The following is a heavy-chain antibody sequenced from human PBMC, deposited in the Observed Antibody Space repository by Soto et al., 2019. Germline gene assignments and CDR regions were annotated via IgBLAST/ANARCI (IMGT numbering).Heavy chain of an antibody. CDR2: IYNSGST. V-gene: IGHV4-4*07. J-gene: IGHJ5*01. CDR3: ARRDFWTPDNWFDS. Sequence: SDALSLTCPLSGSTLSSYYLIWLRPHDGKGLEWIGRIYNSGSTNYNPSLKSRVTISVDTSKNQFSLKLSSVTAADTAVYYCARRDFWTPDNWFDSWGQGTRVNVSS. D-gene: IGHD3-3*01. CDR1: GSTLSSYY.